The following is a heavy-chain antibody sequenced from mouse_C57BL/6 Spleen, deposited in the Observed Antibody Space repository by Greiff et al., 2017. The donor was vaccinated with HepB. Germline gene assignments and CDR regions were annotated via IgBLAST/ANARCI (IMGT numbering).Heavy chain of an antibody. J-gene: IGHJ4*01. CDR1: GYAFSSYW. CDR3: ARTRIYDGYYNYAMDY. CDR2: IYPGDGDT. Sequence: VQLQQSGAELVKPGASVKISCKASGYAFSSYWMNWVKQRPGKGLEWIGQIYPGDGDTNYNGKFKGKATLTADKSSSTAYMQLSSLTSEDSAVYFCARTRIYDGYYNYAMDYWGQGTSVTVSS. V-gene: IGHV1-80*01. D-gene: IGHD2-3*01.